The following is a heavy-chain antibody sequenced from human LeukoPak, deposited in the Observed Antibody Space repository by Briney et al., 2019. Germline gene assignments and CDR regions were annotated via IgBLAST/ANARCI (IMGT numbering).Heavy chain of an antibody. J-gene: IGHJ4*02. V-gene: IGHV1-69*01. CDR2: IIPIFGTA. Sequence: SVKVSCKASGGTFSSYAISWVRQAPGQGLEWMGGIIPIFGTANYAQKFQGRVTITADESTSTAYMELSSLRSKDTAVYYCAREPDDSSGSFNYWGQGTLVTVSS. CDR1: GGTFSSYA. CDR3: AREPDDSSGSFNY. D-gene: IGHD3-22*01.